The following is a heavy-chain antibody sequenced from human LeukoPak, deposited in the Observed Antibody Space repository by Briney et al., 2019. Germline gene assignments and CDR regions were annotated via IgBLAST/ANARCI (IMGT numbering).Heavy chain of an antibody. CDR1: GGSFSGYY. CDR3: ARVVGFYSSSSSAAGLFDY. V-gene: IGHV4-34*01. D-gene: IGHD6-6*01. J-gene: IGHJ4*02. Sequence: SETLSLTCAVYGGSFSGYYWSWIRQPPGKGLEWIGETNHSGSTNYNPSLKSRVTISVDTSKNQFSLKLSSVTAADTAVYYCARVVGFYSSSSSAAGLFDYWGRGTLVTVSS. CDR2: TNHSGST.